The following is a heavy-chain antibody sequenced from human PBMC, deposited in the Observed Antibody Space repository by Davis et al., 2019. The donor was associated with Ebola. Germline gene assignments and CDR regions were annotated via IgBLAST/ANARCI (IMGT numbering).Heavy chain of an antibody. Sequence: ASVKVSCKASGYTFTTYAILWVRQAPGQRLEWMGWMNPNSGNTGYAQKFQGRVTMTRENSMSTAYMELRSLRSEDTAVYFCARGGVAYSDLDYWGQGTLVTVSS. CDR2: MNPNSGNT. D-gene: IGHD2-21*01. CDR3: ARGGVAYSDLDY. CDR1: GYTFTTYA. V-gene: IGHV1-8*02. J-gene: IGHJ4*02.